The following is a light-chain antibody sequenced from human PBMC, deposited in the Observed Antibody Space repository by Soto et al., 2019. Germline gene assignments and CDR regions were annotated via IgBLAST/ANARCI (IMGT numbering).Light chain of an antibody. V-gene: IGLV1-44*01. J-gene: IGLJ1*01. CDR2: SDN. CDR3: AAWDDSLSGSFV. Sequence: QSVLTQPPSASGTPGQRVTISCSGSSSNIGTYSVSWYQQFPGTAPRLLIYSDNQRPSGVPDRFSASKSGASASLAISGLQSEDEADYFCAAWDDSLSGSFVFATGTKVTVL. CDR1: SSNIGTYS.